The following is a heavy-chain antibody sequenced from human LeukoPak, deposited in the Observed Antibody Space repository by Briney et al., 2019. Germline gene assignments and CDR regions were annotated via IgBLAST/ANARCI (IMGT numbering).Heavy chain of an antibody. CDR2: ISYDGSNK. J-gene: IGHJ6*03. CDR3: ARAKGYDFWSGYYTGPYYYMDV. CDR1: GFTFSSYA. D-gene: IGHD3-3*01. V-gene: IGHV3-30*01. Sequence: GGSLRLSCAASGFTFSSYAMHWFRQAPGKGLEWVAVISYDGSNKYYADSVKGRFTISRDNSKNTLYLQMNSLRAEDTAVYYCARAKGYDFWSGYYTGPYYYMDVWGKGTTVTVSS.